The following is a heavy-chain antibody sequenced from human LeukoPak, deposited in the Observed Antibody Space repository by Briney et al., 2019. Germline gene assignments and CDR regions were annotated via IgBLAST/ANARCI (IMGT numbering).Heavy chain of an antibody. D-gene: IGHD4-17*01. J-gene: IGHJ4*02. CDR2: ISGSGGST. Sequence: GGSLRLSCAASGVTFSNYAMSWVRQAPGEGLEWVSVISGSGGSTNYADSVKGRFTISRDNSKNTLYLQMNSLRAEDTAVYYCAHRASTVTKGIFDYWGQGTLVTVSS. CDR3: AHRASTVTKGIFDY. CDR1: GVTFSNYA. V-gene: IGHV3-23*01.